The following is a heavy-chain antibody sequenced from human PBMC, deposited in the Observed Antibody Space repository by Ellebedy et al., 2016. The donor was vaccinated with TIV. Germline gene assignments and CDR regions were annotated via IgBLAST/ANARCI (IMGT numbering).Heavy chain of an antibody. CDR2: IIPILGIA. D-gene: IGHD3-10*01. Sequence: SVKVSXKASGYTFTGYYMHWVRQAPGQGLEWMGRIIPILGIANYAQKFQGRVTITADKSTSTAYMELSSLRSEDTAVYYCAIESITMVRGVSLTYYFDYWGQGTLVTVSS. J-gene: IGHJ4*02. V-gene: IGHV1-69*04. CDR3: AIESITMVRGVSLTYYFDY. CDR1: GYTFTGYY.